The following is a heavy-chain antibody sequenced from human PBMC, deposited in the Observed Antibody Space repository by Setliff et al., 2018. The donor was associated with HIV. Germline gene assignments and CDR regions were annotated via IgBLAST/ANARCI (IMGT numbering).Heavy chain of an antibody. Sequence: GASVKVSCKASGYTFISYGISWVRQAPGQGLEWMGWISAYNGNTNYAQKLQGRVTMTTDTSTSTAYMELRSLRSDDTAMYYCARESNSASSSSGWYLPDYWGQGTLVTVSS. CDR2: ISAYNGNT. D-gene: IGHD6-19*01. V-gene: IGHV1-18*01. J-gene: IGHJ4*02. CDR1: GYTFISYG. CDR3: ARESNSASSSSGWYLPDY.